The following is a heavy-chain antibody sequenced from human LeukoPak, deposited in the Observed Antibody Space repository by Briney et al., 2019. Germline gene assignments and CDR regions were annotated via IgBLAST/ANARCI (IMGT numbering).Heavy chain of an antibody. D-gene: IGHD5-18*01. V-gene: IGHV4-34*01. CDR1: GGSFSGYY. Sequence: PSETLSLTCAVYGGSFSGYYWSWIRQPPGKGLEWIGEINHSGSTNYNPSLKSRVTISVDTSKNQFSLKLSSVTAADTAVYYCARPGGYSYGFYFDYWGQGTLVTVSS. CDR2: INHSGST. J-gene: IGHJ4*02. CDR3: ARPGGYSYGFYFDY.